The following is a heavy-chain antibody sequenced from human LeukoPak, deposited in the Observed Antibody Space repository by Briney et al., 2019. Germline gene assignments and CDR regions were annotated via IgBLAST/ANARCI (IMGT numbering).Heavy chain of an antibody. CDR2: IKQDGSEK. Sequence: GGSLRLSCAASGFTFSNYWMSWVRQAPGKGLEWVANIKQDGSEKFYVDSVKGRFTISRDNAKNSLYLQMNSLRAEDTAVYYCARARIAARGVYFDYWGQGTLVTVSS. D-gene: IGHD6-6*01. CDR1: GFTFSNYW. J-gene: IGHJ4*02. V-gene: IGHV3-7*01. CDR3: ARARIAARGVYFDY.